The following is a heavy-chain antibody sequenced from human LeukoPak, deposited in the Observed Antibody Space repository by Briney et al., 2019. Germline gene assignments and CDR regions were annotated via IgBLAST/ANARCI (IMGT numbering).Heavy chain of an antibody. CDR2: IIPIFGTA. D-gene: IGHD4-11*01. Sequence: SVKVSCKASGGTFSSYAISWVRQAPGQGLEWMGGIIPIFGTANYAQKFQGRITITTDESTSTAYMELSSLRSEDTAVYYCARNGDGVDYSNSYDAFDIWGQGTMVTVSS. V-gene: IGHV1-69*05. CDR1: GGTFSSYA. CDR3: ARNGDGVDYSNSYDAFDI. J-gene: IGHJ3*02.